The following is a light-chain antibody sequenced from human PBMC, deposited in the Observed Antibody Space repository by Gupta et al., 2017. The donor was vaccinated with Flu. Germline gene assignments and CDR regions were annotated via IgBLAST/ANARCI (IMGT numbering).Light chain of an antibody. CDR1: KLGDKY. J-gene: IGLJ2*01. CDR2: QDN. Sequence: SYELIQPPSVSVSPGQPASITCSGDKLGDKYTSWYQQRPGQSPVLVSYQDNKRPSGSPGRFSGSASGTTATLTIGGTQAVDDDDYHCQTWDSSTVLFGGGTKLTVL. CDR3: QTWDSSTVL. V-gene: IGLV3-1*01.